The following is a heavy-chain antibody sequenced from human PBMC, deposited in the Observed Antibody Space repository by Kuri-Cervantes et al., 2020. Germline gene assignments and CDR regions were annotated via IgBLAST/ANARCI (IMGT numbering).Heavy chain of an antibody. CDR1: GYTFTGYY. CDR3: ARVRTTNYYGSGILWRQTHYYYYYYMDV. J-gene: IGHJ6*03. Sequence: ASVKVSCKASGYTFTGYYMHWVRQAPGQGLEWMGWINPNSGGTNYAQKFQGWVTMTRDTSISTAYMELSRLRSDDTAVYYCARVRTTNYYGSGILWRQTHYYYYYYMDVWGKGTTVTVSS. D-gene: IGHD3-10*01. V-gene: IGHV1-2*04. CDR2: INPNSGGT.